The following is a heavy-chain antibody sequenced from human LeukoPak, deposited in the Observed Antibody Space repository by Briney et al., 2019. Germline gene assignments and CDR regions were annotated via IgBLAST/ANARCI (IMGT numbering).Heavy chain of an antibody. J-gene: IGHJ3*02. V-gene: IGHV5-51*01. CDR2: IYPGDSDT. D-gene: IGHD2-15*01. CDR1: GFIYINYW. Sequence: GESLQISCKGSGFIYINYWIGWVRQMPGQGLEWMGTIYPGDSDTRYSPPFQGQVTISVDRSINTAYLQWSSLKASDTAMYYCVRRGFCSGDNCFSHAFDIWGQGTMVTVSS. CDR3: VRRGFCSGDNCFSHAFDI.